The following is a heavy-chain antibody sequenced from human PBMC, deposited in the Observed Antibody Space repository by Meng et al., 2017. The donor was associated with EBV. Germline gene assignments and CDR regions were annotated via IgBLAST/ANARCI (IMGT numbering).Heavy chain of an antibody. CDR2: IIPLFHTT. D-gene: IGHD4-17*01. CDR1: GCILRSFA. J-gene: IGHJ4*02. V-gene: IGHV1-69*01. CDR3: ASAEHYGDYVFEY. Sequence: QVDLVQSGSKGTQPGSSVKVYCKTSGCILRSFAISWVRQAPGQGLEWMGGIIPLFHTTNYAQKFQGRLHIIADESSATTYMELSSLRSEDTAIYYCASAEHYGDYVFEYWGQGTLVTVSS.